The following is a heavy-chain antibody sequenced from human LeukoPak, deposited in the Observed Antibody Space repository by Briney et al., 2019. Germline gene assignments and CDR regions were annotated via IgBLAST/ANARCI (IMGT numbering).Heavy chain of an antibody. V-gene: IGHV3-30*02. Sequence: GGSLRLSCAASGFTFSSYGMHGVRQAPGKGLEWVAFIRYDGSNKYYADSVKGRFTISRDNSKNTLYLQMNSLRAEDTAVYYCAKLSVGAARGFDYWGQGTLVTVSS. CDR2: IRYDGSNK. J-gene: IGHJ4*02. CDR1: GFTFSSYG. D-gene: IGHD6-6*01. CDR3: AKLSVGAARGFDY.